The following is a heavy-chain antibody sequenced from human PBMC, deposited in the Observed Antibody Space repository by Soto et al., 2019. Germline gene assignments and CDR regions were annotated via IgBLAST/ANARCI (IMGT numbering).Heavy chain of an antibody. CDR2: FDPEDGET. CDR1: GYTLTELS. Sequence: GASVKVSCKVSGYTLTELSMHWVRQAPRKGLEWMGGFDPEDGETIYAQKFQGRVTMTEDTSTDTAYMELGSLRSEDTAVYYCATAGSRDNWFDPWGQGTLVTVSS. V-gene: IGHV1-24*01. CDR3: ATAGSRDNWFDP. D-gene: IGHD3-10*01. J-gene: IGHJ5*02.